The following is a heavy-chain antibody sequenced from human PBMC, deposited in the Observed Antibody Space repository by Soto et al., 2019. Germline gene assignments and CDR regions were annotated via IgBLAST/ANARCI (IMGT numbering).Heavy chain of an antibody. CDR3: ARVGNYYDSSGYLHY. CDR2: ISYDGSNK. D-gene: IGHD3-22*01. CDR1: GFTFSSYA. J-gene: IGHJ4*02. Sequence: GGSLRLSCAASGFTFSSYAMHWVRQAPGKGLEWVAVISYDGSNKYYADSVKGRFTISRDNSKNTLYLQMNSLRAEDTAVYYCARVGNYYDSSGYLHYWGQGTLVTVSS. V-gene: IGHV3-30-3*01.